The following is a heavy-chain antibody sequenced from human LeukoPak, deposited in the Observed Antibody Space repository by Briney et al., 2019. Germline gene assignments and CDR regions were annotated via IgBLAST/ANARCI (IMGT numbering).Heavy chain of an antibody. Sequence: GGSLRLSCAASGFTFSSYSMNWVRQAPGKGLEWVSSISSSSSYIYYADSVKGRFTISRDNAKNSLYLQMNSLRAEDTAVYCCARDSAGYSYGYEDYYDSSGYRSPFDYWGQGTLVTVSS. CDR2: ISSSSSYI. J-gene: IGHJ4*02. CDR1: GFTFSSYS. V-gene: IGHV3-21*01. CDR3: ARDSAGYSYGYEDYYDSSGYRSPFDY. D-gene: IGHD3-22*01.